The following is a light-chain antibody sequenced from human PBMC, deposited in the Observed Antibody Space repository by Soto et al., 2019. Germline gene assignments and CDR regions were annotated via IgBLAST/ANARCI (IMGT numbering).Light chain of an antibody. Sequence: VLTLSPGTVSLSPRERATLSCRASQSVARSVLAWYQQRPGQSPRLLSHGTSSRATGIPDRFSGSGSGTGLNLSICSLQSEDFAVYYCQPYNEWPLFTFGQGTRLEIK. CDR1: QSVARSV. V-gene: IGKV3D-15*01. J-gene: IGKJ5*01. CDR3: QPYNEWPLFT. CDR2: GTS.